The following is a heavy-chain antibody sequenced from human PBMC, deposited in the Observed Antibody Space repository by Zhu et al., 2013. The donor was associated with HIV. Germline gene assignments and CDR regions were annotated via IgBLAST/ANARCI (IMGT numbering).Heavy chain of an antibody. Sequence: QVQLVQSGAEVKKPGSSVKVSCKASGGTFSSYAISWVRQAPGQGLEWMGWISAYNGNTNYAQKLQGRVTMTTDTSTSTAYMELRSLRSDDTAVYYCARRGLDFYGDLEYFQHWGQGTLVTVSS. CDR3: ARRGLDFYGDLEYFQH. J-gene: IGHJ1*01. V-gene: IGHV1-18*01. CDR2: ISAYNGNT. CDR1: GGTFSSYA. D-gene: IGHD4-17*01.